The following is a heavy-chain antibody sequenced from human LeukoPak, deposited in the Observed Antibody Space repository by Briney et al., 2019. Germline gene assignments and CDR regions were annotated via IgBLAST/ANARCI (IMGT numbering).Heavy chain of an antibody. CDR3: AKGDSN. V-gene: IGHV3-30*02. Sequence: PGGSLRLSCAASGFTFSDYYMSWIRQAPGKGLEWVAFIQNDLSNKYYADSVKGRFTISRDNSKKTLYLQMNSLRAEDTAVYYCAKGDSNWGQGTLVTVSS. D-gene: IGHD3/OR15-3a*01. CDR1: GFTFSDYY. CDR2: IQNDLSNK. J-gene: IGHJ4*02.